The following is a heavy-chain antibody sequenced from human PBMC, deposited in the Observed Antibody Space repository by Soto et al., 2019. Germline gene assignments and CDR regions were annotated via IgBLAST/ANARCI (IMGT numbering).Heavy chain of an antibody. CDR1: GFTFSSYG. Sequence: GGSLRLSCAASGFTFSSYGIHWVRQAPGKGLEWVAVISYDGSEKYYADSVEGRFTISRENSKSMLYLQMNSLRTEDTALYYCAKCPVSRRVQGGYYDMDVVGQKTTDTVTS. CDR2: ISYDGSEK. CDR3: AKCPVSRRVQGGYYDMDV. J-gene: IGHJ6*02. V-gene: IGHV3-30*18. D-gene: IGHD3-16*01.